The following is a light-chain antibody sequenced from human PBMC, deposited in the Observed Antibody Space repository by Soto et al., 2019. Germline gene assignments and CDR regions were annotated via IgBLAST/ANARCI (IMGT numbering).Light chain of an antibody. V-gene: IGKV1-5*01. Sequence: DIQMTQSPSTLSSSVGDRVTITCRATQTINTRLAWYQQKPGKAPKLLIYDASSLESGVQSRFSGSGSGTEFTLTISGLQPDDFATYYCQQYNSYPPWTFGQGTKVDIK. CDR3: QQYNSYPPWT. CDR2: DAS. J-gene: IGKJ1*01. CDR1: QTINTR.